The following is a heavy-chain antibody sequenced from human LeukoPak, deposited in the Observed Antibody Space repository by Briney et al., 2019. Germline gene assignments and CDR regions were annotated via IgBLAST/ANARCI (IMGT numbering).Heavy chain of an antibody. CDR2: IYPDDSDT. Sequence: GESLKISCKGSGYSFTNYWIGWVRQMPGKGLQWMGIIYPDDSDTRYNPSFQGQVTISADKSISTAYLQWSSLKASDTAIYYCVSVQDYYDSSGYWNFDYWGQGTLVTVSS. D-gene: IGHD3-22*01. V-gene: IGHV5-51*01. J-gene: IGHJ4*02. CDR1: GYSFTNYW. CDR3: VSVQDYYDSSGYWNFDY.